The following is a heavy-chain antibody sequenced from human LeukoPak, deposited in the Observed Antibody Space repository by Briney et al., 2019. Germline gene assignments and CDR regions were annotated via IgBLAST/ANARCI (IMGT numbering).Heavy chain of an antibody. D-gene: IGHD4-17*01. Sequence: SETLSLTCAVYGGSFSGYYWSWIRQPPGKGLEWIGEINHSGSTNYNPSLKSRVTISVDTSKNQFSLKLSSVTAADTAVYYCARRSPYGDYAYWGQGTLVTVSS. CDR1: GGSFSGYY. CDR2: INHSGST. CDR3: ARRSPYGDYAY. V-gene: IGHV4-34*01. J-gene: IGHJ4*02.